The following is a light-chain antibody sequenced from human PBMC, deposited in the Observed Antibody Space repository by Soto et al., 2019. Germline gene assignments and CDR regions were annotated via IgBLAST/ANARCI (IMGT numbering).Light chain of an antibody. CDR1: SSGVGGYNY. CDR2: DVS. V-gene: IGLV2-14*01. CDR3: SSYTSSLYV. Sequence: QSVLTQPASVSGSPGQSITISCTGTSSGVGGYNYVSWYQQHPGKAPKLMIYDVSNRPSGVSNRFSGSRSGNTASLTISGLQAEEEADYYCSSYTSSLYVFGTGTKVTVL. J-gene: IGLJ1*01.